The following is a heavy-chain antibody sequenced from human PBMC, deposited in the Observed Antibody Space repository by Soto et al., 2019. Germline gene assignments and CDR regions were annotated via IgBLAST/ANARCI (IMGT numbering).Heavy chain of an antibody. CDR3: ARTRVYDSYNYYGMAV. Sequence: PSQTLSLTCDISGESVSTNTATWDWIRQSPSRGLEWLGRTYYRSKWYNDYALSVKGRITINPDTSKNQFSLQLNSVTPEDTAVYYCARTRVYDSYNYYGMAVWGQGTTVTVSS. J-gene: IGHJ6*02. V-gene: IGHV6-1*01. D-gene: IGHD3-16*01. CDR2: TYYRSKWYN. CDR1: GESVSTNTAT.